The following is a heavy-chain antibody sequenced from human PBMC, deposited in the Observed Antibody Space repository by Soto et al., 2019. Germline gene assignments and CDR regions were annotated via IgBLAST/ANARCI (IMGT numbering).Heavy chain of an antibody. J-gene: IGHJ4*02. Sequence: PVGSLRLSCGASGFTFSQYGMSWVRQAPGKELEWVSSISASSGAAYYSDSVKGRFTISRDSSETTLYLQMNSLRVDDTAIYFCAKNQWELLHWGQGTLLTVSS. CDR2: ISASSGAA. V-gene: IGHV3-23*01. CDR1: GFTFSQYG. D-gene: IGHD1-26*01. CDR3: AKNQWELLH.